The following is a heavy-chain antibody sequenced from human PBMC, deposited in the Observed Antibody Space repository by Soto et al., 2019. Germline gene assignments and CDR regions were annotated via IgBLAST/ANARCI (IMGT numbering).Heavy chain of an antibody. Sequence: QITLKESGPTLVKPTQTLTLTCTFSGFSLSTSGVGVGWIRQPPGKALEWLALIYWDDDKRYSPSLKSRLTITXXTXKXXVVLTTTNMDPVDTATYYCAHRRYDSSGYYFYFDYWGQGTLVTVSS. V-gene: IGHV2-5*02. CDR1: GFSLSTSGVG. CDR3: AHRRYDSSGYYFYFDY. CDR2: IYWDDDK. D-gene: IGHD3-22*01. J-gene: IGHJ4*02.